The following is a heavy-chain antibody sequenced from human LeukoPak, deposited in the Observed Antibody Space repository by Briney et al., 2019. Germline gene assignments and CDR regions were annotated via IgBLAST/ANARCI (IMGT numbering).Heavy chain of an antibody. V-gene: IGHV4-61*01. CDR1: GGSVSSGSYY. CDR3: ALDYGGGVADY. CDR2: IYYSGST. J-gene: IGHJ4*02. Sequence: SETLSLTCTVSGGSVSSGSYYWSWIRQPPGKGLEWIGYIYYSGSTNYNPSLKSRVTISVDTSKNQFSLKLTSVTAADTAVYYCALDYGGGVADYWGQGTLVTVSS. D-gene: IGHD4-23*01.